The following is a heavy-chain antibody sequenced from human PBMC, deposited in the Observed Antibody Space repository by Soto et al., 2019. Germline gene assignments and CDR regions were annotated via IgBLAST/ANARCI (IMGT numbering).Heavy chain of an antibody. D-gene: IGHD6-13*01. V-gene: IGHV3-11*01. CDR3: ARQYSSMLDL. CDR2: ISDSGSSI. J-gene: IGHJ4*02. CDR1: GFTFKNHY. Sequence: QVQLVESGGGLVKPGGSLRLSCAASGFTFKNHYMTWIRQAPGKGLEWVSYISDSGSSIYYADSVKGRFTISRDNAKNSLLLEMTRLRGEDTAVYYCARQYSSMLDLWGQGTLVTVSS.